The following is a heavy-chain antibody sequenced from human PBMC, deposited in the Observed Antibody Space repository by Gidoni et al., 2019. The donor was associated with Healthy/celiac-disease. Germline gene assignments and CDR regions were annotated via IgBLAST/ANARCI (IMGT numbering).Heavy chain of an antibody. Sequence: QVQLQESGPGLVKPSETLSLTCTVSGCSISSYYWSWIRQPPGKGLEWIGYIYYSGSTNYNPSLKSRVTISVDTSKNQFSLKLSSVTAADTAVYYCARHEGYGDYADAFDIWGQGTMVTVSS. D-gene: IGHD4-17*01. CDR3: ARHEGYGDYADAFDI. CDR2: IYYSGST. CDR1: GCSISSYY. V-gene: IGHV4-59*01. J-gene: IGHJ3*02.